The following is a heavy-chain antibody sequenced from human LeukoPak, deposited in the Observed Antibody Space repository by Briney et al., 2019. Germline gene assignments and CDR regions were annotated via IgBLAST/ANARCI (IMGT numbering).Heavy chain of an antibody. CDR3: ARAPGIVGAYFDY. D-gene: IGHD1-26*01. Sequence: ASVKVSCKASGYTFTGYYMHWVRQAPGQGLEWMGWINPNSGGTNYAQKFQGRVTMTRDTSISTAYMELSRLRSDDTAAYYCARAPGIVGAYFDYWGQGTLVTVSS. CDR1: GYTFTGYY. CDR2: INPNSGGT. J-gene: IGHJ4*02. V-gene: IGHV1-2*02.